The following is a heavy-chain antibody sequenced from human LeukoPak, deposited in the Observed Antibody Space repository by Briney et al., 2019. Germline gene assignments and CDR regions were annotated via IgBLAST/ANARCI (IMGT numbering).Heavy chain of an antibody. CDR2: ISGSGGST. V-gene: IGHV3-23*01. CDR1: GFTFSSYA. Sequence: PGGSLRLSCAASGFTFSSYAMSWVRQAPGKGLEWVSAISGSGGSTYHADSVKGRFTISRNNSKNTLYLQMNSLRAEDTAVYYCXXXXXXXXXGDQYNWFDPWGQGTLVTVSS. D-gene: IGHD5-24*01. J-gene: IGHJ5*02. CDR3: XXXXXXXXXGDQYNWFDP.